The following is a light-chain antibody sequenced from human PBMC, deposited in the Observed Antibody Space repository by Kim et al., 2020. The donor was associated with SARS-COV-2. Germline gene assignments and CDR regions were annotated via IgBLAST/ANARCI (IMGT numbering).Light chain of an antibody. CDR1: QGISIY. J-gene: IGKJ1*01. Sequence: ASVGHSFTLTGRSSQGISIYLAWYQQKPGKVPTLLIYAASTLQSGVPSRFSGSGSGTDFTLTISSLQPEDVATYYCQKYNSAPRTFGQGTKVDIK. CDR3: QKYNSAPRT. CDR2: AAS. V-gene: IGKV1-27*01.